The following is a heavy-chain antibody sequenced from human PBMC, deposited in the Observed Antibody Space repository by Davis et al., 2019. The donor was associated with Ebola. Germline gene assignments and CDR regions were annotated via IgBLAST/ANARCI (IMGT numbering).Heavy chain of an antibody. CDR1: GYSFTSYW. J-gene: IGHJ4*02. V-gene: IGHV5-51*01. CDR2: IYPGDSDT. CDR3: ALRFGIAVAPYDY. D-gene: IGHD6-19*01. Sequence: KVSCKGSGYSFTSYWIGWVRQMHGKGLEWMGIIYPGDSDTRYSPSFQGQVTISADKSISTAYLQWSSLKASDTAMYYCALRFGIAVAPYDYWGQGTLVTVSS.